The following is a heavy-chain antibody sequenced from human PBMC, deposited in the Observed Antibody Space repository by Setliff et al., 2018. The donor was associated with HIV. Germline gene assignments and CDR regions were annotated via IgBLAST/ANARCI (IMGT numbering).Heavy chain of an antibody. V-gene: IGHV4-61*08. Sequence: SETLSLTCTVSGGSISNGGYYWSWIRQHPGKGLEYIGYFSYSGSTNYNPSLKSRVTLSVKTSKNQFSLKLNSVTAADTAVYYCARDSNAPYFQHWGQGTLVTVSS. CDR1: GGSISNGGYY. CDR2: FSYSGST. D-gene: IGHD1-1*01. CDR3: ARDSNAPYFQH. J-gene: IGHJ1*01.